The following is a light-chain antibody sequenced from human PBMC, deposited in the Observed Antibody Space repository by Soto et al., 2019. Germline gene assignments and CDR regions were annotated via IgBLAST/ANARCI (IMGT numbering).Light chain of an antibody. Sequence: EILLTQSPATLPVSPGEIATLSFSASQSVGSNLAWFQQKPGQAPRLLIYGSSTRATGFPARFSGSGSGADFTLTISNLQSEDFAVYYCQQYNNWPRATFGGGTKVDIK. V-gene: IGKV3-15*01. CDR2: GSS. J-gene: IGKJ4*01. CDR1: QSVGSN. CDR3: QQYNNWPRAT.